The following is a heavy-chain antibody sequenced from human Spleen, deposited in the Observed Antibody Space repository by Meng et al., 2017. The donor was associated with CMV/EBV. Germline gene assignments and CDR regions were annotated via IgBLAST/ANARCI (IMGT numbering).Heavy chain of an antibody. V-gene: IGHV4-4*02. Sequence: AVSGDSISSSFWWSWVRQPPGKGLEWIEEIFHSGISNYNPSLKSRVTISVDKSKNQFALKLTSVTAADTAVYYCARMATRPTDFFDPWGRGTLVTVSS. CDR1: GDSISSSFW. J-gene: IGHJ5*02. CDR2: IFHSGIS. CDR3: ARMATRPTDFFDP. D-gene: IGHD5-24*01.